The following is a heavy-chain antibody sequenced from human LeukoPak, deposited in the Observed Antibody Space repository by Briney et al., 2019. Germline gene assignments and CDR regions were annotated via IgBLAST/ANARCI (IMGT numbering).Heavy chain of an antibody. CDR2: ISAHNGNT. CDR3: ARSMRGWSWFDP. D-gene: IGHD3-3*01. Sequence: GASVKVSCKASGYTFTSYGISWLRQAPGQGLEWMGWISAHNGNTNYAQKLQRRVTMTTDTSTSTAYMELRKLRSDDTGVYYCARSMRGWSWFDPWGQGTLVTVSS. V-gene: IGHV1-18*01. CDR1: GYTFTSYG. J-gene: IGHJ5*02.